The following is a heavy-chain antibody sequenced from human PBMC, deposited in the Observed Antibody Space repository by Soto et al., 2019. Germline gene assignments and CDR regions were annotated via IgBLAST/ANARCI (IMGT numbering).Heavy chain of an antibody. CDR2: IYYSGST. V-gene: IGHV4-59*01. D-gene: IGHD3-3*01. CDR3: ARDGGFYYGMDV. CDR1: GGSIGSYY. J-gene: IGHJ6*02. Sequence: QVQLQESGPGLVKPSETLSLTCTVSGGSIGSYYWNWIRQPPGKGLEWIGYIYYSGSTNYHPSLKSRVTISGDTSKNQFSLKLSSVTAADTAVYYCARDGGFYYGMDVWGQGTTVTVSS.